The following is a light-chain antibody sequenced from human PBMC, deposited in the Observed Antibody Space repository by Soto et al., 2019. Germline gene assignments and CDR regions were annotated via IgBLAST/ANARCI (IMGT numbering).Light chain of an antibody. V-gene: IGKV1-39*01. J-gene: IGKJ1*01. CDR1: QSISPY. CDR2: AAS. Sequence: DIQMTQSPSSLSASVGDRVTLTCRASQSISPYLNWYQHKPGRAPKVIIYAASSLQSGVPSRFSVSGSGAVFTLTISSLQPGDFATYYCQQSFSTPRTFGQGTRWIS. CDR3: QQSFSTPRT.